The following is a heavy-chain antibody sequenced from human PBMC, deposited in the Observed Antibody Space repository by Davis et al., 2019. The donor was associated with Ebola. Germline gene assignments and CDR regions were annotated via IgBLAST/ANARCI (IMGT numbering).Heavy chain of an antibody. V-gene: IGHV4-59*01. CDR3: ARAQYYYDSSGYYLDAFDI. Sequence: SKTLSLTCTLPGGSISTYFWSWSRQLQGKGLEWSGYIYYSGSTYYTHSLKSLVTTSVDTSKNQFSLKLSSVTAADTAVYYCARAQYYYDSSGYYLDAFDIWGRGTMVTVSS. CDR1: GGSISTYF. CDR2: IYYSGST. J-gene: IGHJ3*02. D-gene: IGHD3-22*01.